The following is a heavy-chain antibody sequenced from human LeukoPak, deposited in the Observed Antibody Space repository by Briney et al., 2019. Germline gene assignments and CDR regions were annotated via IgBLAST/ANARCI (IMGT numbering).Heavy chain of an antibody. CDR3: GGDYYGSGSYYTSWFDP. CDR2: IYYSGST. Sequence: PSETLSLTCTVSGGSISSYYWSWIRQPPGKGLEWIGHIYYSGSTNYNPSLKSRVTISVDTPKNQFSLKLSSGTAADAAVYYCGGDYYGSGSYYTSWFDPWGQGTLVTVSS. CDR1: GGSISSYY. J-gene: IGHJ5*02. D-gene: IGHD3-10*01. V-gene: IGHV4-59*01.